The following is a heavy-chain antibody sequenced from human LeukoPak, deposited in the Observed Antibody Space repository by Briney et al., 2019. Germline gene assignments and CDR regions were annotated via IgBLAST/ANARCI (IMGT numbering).Heavy chain of an antibody. CDR1: GFTFNNYE. CDR3: ARGGFWSGYYNYYGMDV. J-gene: IGHJ6*02. Sequence: GGSLRLSCAASGFTFNNYEMNWVRQAPGKGLECVSYISSSGITIYYADSVKGRFTISRDNAKNSLYLQMNSLRAEDTAVYFCARGGFWSGYYNYYGMDVWGQGTTVTISS. CDR2: ISSSGITI. D-gene: IGHD3-3*01. V-gene: IGHV3-48*03.